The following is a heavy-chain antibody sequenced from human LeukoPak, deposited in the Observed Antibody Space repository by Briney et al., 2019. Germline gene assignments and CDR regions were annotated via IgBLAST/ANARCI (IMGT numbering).Heavy chain of an antibody. CDR1: GFTFSSYD. Sequence: GSLRLSCAASGFTFSSYDMHWVRQATGKGLEWVSAIGTAGDTYYPDSVKGRFTISRDNSKDTLYLQMNSLRAEDTAVYYCARSTMVRGPPYYYYGMDVWGQGTTVTVSS. CDR3: ARSTMVRGPPYYYYGMDV. J-gene: IGHJ6*02. D-gene: IGHD3-10*01. CDR2: IGTAGDT. V-gene: IGHV3-13*01.